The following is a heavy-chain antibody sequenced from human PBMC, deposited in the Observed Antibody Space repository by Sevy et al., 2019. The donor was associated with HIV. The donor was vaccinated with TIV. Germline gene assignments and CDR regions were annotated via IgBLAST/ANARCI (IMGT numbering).Heavy chain of an antibody. CDR3: GRVVYGDYVNCFDP. CDR2: IYYSGST. Sequence: SETLSLTCSVSSGSISSSSYYWGWIRQPPGKGLEWIGTIYYSGSTYYSPSLKSRVSISVDTSKNQFSLKLISVTAADTGVYYCGRVVYGDYVNCFDPWGQGTLVTVSS. D-gene: IGHD4-17*01. J-gene: IGHJ5*02. CDR1: SGSISSSSYY. V-gene: IGHV4-39*01.